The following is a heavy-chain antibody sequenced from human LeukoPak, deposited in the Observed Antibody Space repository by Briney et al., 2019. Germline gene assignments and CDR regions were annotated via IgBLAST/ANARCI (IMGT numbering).Heavy chain of an antibody. Sequence: ASVKVSCKAPGYTFTSYDINWVRQATGQGLEWMGWMNPNSGNTGYAQKFQGRVTLTRNTSISTAYMELSSLRSEDTAVYYCARGGDSSGYYHRYYYYYMDVWGKGTTVTVSS. V-gene: IGHV1-8*01. CDR1: GYTFTSYD. CDR3: ARGGDSSGYYHRYYYYYMDV. J-gene: IGHJ6*03. CDR2: MNPNSGNT. D-gene: IGHD3-22*01.